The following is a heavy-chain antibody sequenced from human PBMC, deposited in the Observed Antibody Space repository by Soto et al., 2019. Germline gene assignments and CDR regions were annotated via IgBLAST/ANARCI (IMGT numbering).Heavy chain of an antibody. CDR2: TYYRSRWYN. V-gene: IGHV6-1*01. J-gene: IGHJ6*02. CDR1: GDSVSSNSAA. D-gene: IGHD2-2*01. Sequence: SQTLSLTCAISGDSVSSNSAAWNWIRQSPSRGLEWLGRTYYRSRWYNDYAVSVKSRITINPDTSKNRFSLQLNSVTPEDTAVYYCARDRXSSSGWFRHNYYYGMNVWGQGTTVTVSS. CDR3: ARDRXSSSGWFRHNYYYGMNV.